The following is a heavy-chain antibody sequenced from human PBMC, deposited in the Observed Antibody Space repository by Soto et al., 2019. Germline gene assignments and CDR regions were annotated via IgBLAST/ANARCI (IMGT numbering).Heavy chain of an antibody. V-gene: IGHV3-33*01. CDR1: GFTFSSYG. CDR2: IWYDGSNK. CDR3: VRDRRFGSTSVVMDV. Sequence: QVQLVESGGGVVQPGRSLRLSCAASGFTFSSYGMHWVRQAPGKGLEWVAVIWYDGSNKYYADSVKGRFTISRDNSKNTLYLQMNSLRAEDTAVYYCVRDRRFGSTSVVMDVWGQGTTVTVSS. J-gene: IGHJ6*02. D-gene: IGHD3-10*01.